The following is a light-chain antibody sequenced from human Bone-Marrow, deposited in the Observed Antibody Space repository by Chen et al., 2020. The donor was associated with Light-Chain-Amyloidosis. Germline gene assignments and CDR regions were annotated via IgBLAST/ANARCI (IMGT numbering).Light chain of an antibody. V-gene: IGLV3-21*02. Sequence: YVLTQPPSVSVAPGQTADVTCGASQIATKSVHWYQQKQGQAPVLVIYDDTDRPSGISERFSASNSGDTATPAISRVEAGEEADYYCQVWEAGDVGVFGGGTKLTVL. CDR2: DDT. CDR3: QVWEAGDVGV. CDR1: QIATKS. J-gene: IGLJ3*02.